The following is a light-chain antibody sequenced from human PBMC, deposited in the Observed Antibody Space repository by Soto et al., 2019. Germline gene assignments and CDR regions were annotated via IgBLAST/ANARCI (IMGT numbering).Light chain of an antibody. CDR3: QQYNSWLWT. J-gene: IGKJ1*01. CDR2: DAS. Sequence: EIVMTQSPATLSVSPGERATLSCRASQSVSSNLAWYQQKPGQAPRLLIYDASNRATGIPARFSGSGSGTDFTLTISSLQSEDSAVYYCQQYNSWLWTFGQGTKVDIK. V-gene: IGKV3D-15*01. CDR1: QSVSSN.